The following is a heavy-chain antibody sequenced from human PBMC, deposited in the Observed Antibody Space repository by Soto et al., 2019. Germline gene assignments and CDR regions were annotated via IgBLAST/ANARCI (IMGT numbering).Heavy chain of an antibody. V-gene: IGHV4-31*03. Sequence: QVQLQESGPGLVKPSQTLYLTCTVSGGSISSGGYYWSWIRQHPGKGLEWIGYIYYSGSTYYNPSLKSRVTISVDTSKNQFSLKMSSVIAADTAVYYCARDTYDFWSGYSDWGQGTLVTVSS. J-gene: IGHJ4*02. CDR3: ARDTYDFWSGYSD. D-gene: IGHD3-3*01. CDR1: GGSISSGGYY. CDR2: IYYSGST.